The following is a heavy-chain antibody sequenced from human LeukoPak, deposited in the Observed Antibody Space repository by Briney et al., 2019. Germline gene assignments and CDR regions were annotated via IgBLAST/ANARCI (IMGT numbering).Heavy chain of an antibody. CDR1: GGSISPYY. Sequence: SETLSLTCSVSGGSISPYYWSWIRQPPGKGLEWIGYIYYSGDTNYNSSLESRVTISVDTSKNQFSLKLTSVTAADTAVYYCARGGSGGTYWGQGTLVVASS. V-gene: IGHV4-59*01. CDR3: ARGGSGGTY. CDR2: IYYSGDT. D-gene: IGHD1-14*01. J-gene: IGHJ4*02.